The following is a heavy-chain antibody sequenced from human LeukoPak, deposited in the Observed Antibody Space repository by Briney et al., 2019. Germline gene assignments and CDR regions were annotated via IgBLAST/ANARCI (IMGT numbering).Heavy chain of an antibody. V-gene: IGHV1-69*13. CDR2: IIPIFGTA. D-gene: IGHD5-18*01. CDR3: ATVDTAMVTHYYYYYGMDV. CDR1: GGTFSIYA. J-gene: IGHJ6*02. Sequence: SVTVSCKASGGTFSIYAISWVRPAPGQGLEWMGGIIPIFGTANYAQKFQGRVTITADESTSTAYMELSSLRSEDTAVYYCATVDTAMVTHYYYYYGMDVWGQGTTVTVSS.